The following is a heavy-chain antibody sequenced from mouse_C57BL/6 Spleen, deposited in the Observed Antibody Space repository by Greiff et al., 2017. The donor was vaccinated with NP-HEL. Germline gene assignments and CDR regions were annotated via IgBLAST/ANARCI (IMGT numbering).Heavy chain of an antibody. CDR1: GYAFTNYL. CDR3: ARKQGPVGAY. D-gene: IGHD3-3*01. Sequence: VQLQQSGAELVRPGTSVKVSCKASGYAFTNYLIEWVKQRPGQGLEWIGVINPGSGGTNYNEKFKGKATLTADKSSSTAYMQLSSLTSEDSAVYFCARKQGPVGAYWGQGTLVTVSA. CDR2: INPGSGGT. V-gene: IGHV1-54*01. J-gene: IGHJ3*01.